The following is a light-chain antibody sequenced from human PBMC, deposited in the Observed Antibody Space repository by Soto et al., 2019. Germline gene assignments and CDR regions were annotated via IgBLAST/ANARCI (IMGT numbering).Light chain of an antibody. CDR2: DAS. V-gene: IGKV3-11*01. CDR1: QSVSSY. J-gene: IGKJ2*01. CDR3: QQYNNWPPYT. Sequence: EIVLTQSPATLSLSPGERATLSCRASQSVSSYLAWYQQKPGQAPRLLIYDASNRATGIPARFSGSGSGTEFTLTISSLQSEDFALYYCQQYNNWPPYTFGQGTNLDI.